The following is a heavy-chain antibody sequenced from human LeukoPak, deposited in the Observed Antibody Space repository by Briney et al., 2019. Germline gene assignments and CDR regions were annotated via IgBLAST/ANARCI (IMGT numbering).Heavy chain of an antibody. CDR2: ISVSGSGT. D-gene: IGHD2-21*02. CDR1: GFTFTIHV. Sequence: GGSLTLSCAASGFTFTIHVITWVRQAPGEGREWVSCISVSGSGTFYAESVKSRFTISRDNSKTTLSLQMTSLRAEDTAIYYCAKVDPASVTGGVFYYYFYMDVWGKGATVTVSS. V-gene: IGHV3-23*01. J-gene: IGHJ6*03. CDR3: AKVDPASVTGGVFYYYFYMDV.